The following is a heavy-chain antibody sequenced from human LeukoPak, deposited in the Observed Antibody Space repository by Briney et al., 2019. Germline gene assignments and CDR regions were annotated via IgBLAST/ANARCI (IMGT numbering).Heavy chain of an antibody. CDR1: RFTFSRLA. J-gene: IGHJ4*02. Sequence: GGPLRLSCAASRFTFSRLAMTWVRHAPGKGLEWVSTISASGQYYADAVRGRFTISRDNSRNTLSLQMDSLRAEDTAVYYCAKEHESDGYPCLDHWGLGTLVTVSS. V-gene: IGHV3-23*01. D-gene: IGHD3-22*01. CDR2: ISASGQ. CDR3: AKEHESDGYPCLDH.